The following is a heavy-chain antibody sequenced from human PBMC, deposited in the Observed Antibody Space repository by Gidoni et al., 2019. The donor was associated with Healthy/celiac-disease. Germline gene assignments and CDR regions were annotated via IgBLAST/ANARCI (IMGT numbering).Heavy chain of an antibody. CDR1: GYTFTSYG. Sequence: QVQLVQSGAEVKKPGASVKVSCKASGYTFTSYGISWVRQAPGQGLEWMGWISAYNGNTNYAQKLQGRVTMTTDTSTSTAYMELRSLRSDDTAVYYCARVLVYGGCSSTSCYTNWFDPWGQGTLVTVSS. J-gene: IGHJ5*02. V-gene: IGHV1-18*01. D-gene: IGHD2-2*02. CDR2: ISAYNGNT. CDR3: ARVLVYGGCSSTSCYTNWFDP.